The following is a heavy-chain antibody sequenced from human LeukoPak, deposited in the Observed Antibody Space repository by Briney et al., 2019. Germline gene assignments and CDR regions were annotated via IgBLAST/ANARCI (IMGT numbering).Heavy chain of an antibody. CDR2: INPNSGGT. Sequence: ASVKVSCKASGYTFTGYYMHWVRQAPGQGLEWMGWINPNSGGTNYAQKFQGRVTMTRDTSISTAYMELSSLRSEDTAVYYCARGDPYYYDSSGEDYWGQGTLVTVSS. CDR1: GYTFTGYY. J-gene: IGHJ4*02. V-gene: IGHV1-2*02. CDR3: ARGDPYYYDSSGEDY. D-gene: IGHD3-22*01.